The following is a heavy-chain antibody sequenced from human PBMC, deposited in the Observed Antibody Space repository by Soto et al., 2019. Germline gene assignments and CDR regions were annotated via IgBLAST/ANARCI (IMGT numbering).Heavy chain of an antibody. V-gene: IGHV1-69*12. CDR1: GGTFSTYA. CDR2: IIPSTGST. Sequence: QVQLVQSGAEVKKPGSSVKVSCKAFGGTFSTYAVSWVRQAPGQGLEWVGGIIPSTGSTNHAQKFQGRVTLTADVSTRAVCMELTSLGSDDTAVYYCARGGSRSDYWGQGTRVTVSS. CDR3: ARGGSRSDY. J-gene: IGHJ4*02. D-gene: IGHD2-15*01.